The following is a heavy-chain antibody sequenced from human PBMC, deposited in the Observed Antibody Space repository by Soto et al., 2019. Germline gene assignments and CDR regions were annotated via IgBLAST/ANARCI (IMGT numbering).Heavy chain of an antibody. D-gene: IGHD2-15*01. Sequence: PGGSLLISCASSGFAFSIYWMHWVRQAPGKGLVWVSRIDPYETGINYADSVKGRFTTSRDNAKNTLYLQMKSLRAEDTAVYYCTSATFGGRGSWGQGTMVTVSS. CDR2: IDPYETGI. CDR3: TSATFGGRGS. V-gene: IGHV3-74*01. J-gene: IGHJ5*02. CDR1: GFAFSIYW.